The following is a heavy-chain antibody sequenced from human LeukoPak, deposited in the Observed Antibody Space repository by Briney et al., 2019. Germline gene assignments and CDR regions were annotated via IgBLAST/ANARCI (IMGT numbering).Heavy chain of an antibody. J-gene: IGHJ4*02. CDR3: AKGSVNYDILTGPYFDY. CDR1: GFTFNTYA. Sequence: PGGSLRLSCAASGFTFNTYAMNWVRQAPGKGLEWVSSISGSGENTYYADSVKGRFTISRDNSKNTLSLQMNSLRAEDTAVYYCAKGSVNYDILTGPYFDYWGQGTLVTVSS. CDR2: ISGSGENT. V-gene: IGHV3-23*01. D-gene: IGHD3-9*01.